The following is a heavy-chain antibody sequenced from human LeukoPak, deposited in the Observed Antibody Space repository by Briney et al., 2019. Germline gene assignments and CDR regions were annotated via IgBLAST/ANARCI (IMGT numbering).Heavy chain of an antibody. V-gene: IGHV3-23*01. CDR2: MTSSGGST. CDR1: GFTLSSYG. D-gene: IGHD3-16*01. CDR3: AKDGGRWAFDV. Sequence: QAGGSLRLSCGASGFTLSSYGMSWVRRAPGKGLEWVSTMTSSGGSTFYADSVKGRFTISRDNSKNTLYLQMNSLRAEDTAVYYCAKDGGRWAFDVWGQGTMVTVSS. J-gene: IGHJ3*01.